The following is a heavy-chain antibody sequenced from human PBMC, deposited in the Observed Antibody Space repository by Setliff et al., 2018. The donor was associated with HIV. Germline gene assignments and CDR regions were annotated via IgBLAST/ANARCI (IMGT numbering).Heavy chain of an antibody. CDR2: ISSSSSYI. V-gene: IGHV3-21*03. D-gene: IGHD5-18*01. CDR1: GFTFSSYS. Sequence: GESLKISCAASGFTFSSYSMNWVRQAPGKGLEWVSSISSSSSYIYYADSVKGRFTVSRDNAKNSLSLQMNSRRAEDTAVYYCARGEKYSYETHLGYWGQGTLVTVSS. CDR3: ARGEKYSYETHLGY. J-gene: IGHJ4*02.